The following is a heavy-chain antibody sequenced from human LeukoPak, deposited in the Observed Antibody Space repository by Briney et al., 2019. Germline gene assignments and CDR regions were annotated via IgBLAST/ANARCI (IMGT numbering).Heavy chain of an antibody. CDR3: ARLGVKIVRGVSLKRSGGHWFDP. CDR2: INPSGGST. D-gene: IGHD3-10*01. CDR1: GYTFTSYY. V-gene: IGHV1-46*01. J-gene: IGHJ5*02. Sequence: ASVKVSCKASGYTFTSYYMHWVRQAPGQGLEWMGIINPSGGSTSYAQKFQGRVTMTRDKSISTVYLQWSALKASDSAIYYCARLGVKIVRGVSLKRSGGHWFDPWGQGTLVTVSS.